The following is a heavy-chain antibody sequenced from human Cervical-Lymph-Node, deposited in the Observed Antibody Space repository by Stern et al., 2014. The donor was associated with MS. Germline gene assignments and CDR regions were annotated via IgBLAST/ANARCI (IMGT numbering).Heavy chain of an antibody. CDR2: IYWDDLK. J-gene: IGHJ4*02. CDR1: GVSLNKAGVG. CDR3: AHSPLLAGYDKRGFDF. D-gene: IGHD2-15*01. Sequence: QITLKESGPRLVKPTQTLTLTCTVSGVSLNKAGVGVGWIRQPPGKALEWLALIYWDDLKRYSPSLKSRLAITQDTSKNQVVLTLTNVDPLDTATYYCAHSPLLAGYDKRGFDFWGQGALVSVSS. V-gene: IGHV2-5*02.